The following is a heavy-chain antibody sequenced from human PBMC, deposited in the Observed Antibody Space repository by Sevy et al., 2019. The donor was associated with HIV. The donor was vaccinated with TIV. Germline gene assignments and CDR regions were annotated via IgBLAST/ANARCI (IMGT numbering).Heavy chain of an antibody. D-gene: IGHD2-21*02. CDR1: GGSVSSYH. Sequence: SETLSLTCGVSGGSVSSYHWSWIRQTAAKGLEWIGRIYTTGSTKYNPSLNSRVTLSLDTARNQISLMLTSVTAADTAGYFCAGDGAPGAGDGLGYYYGMDAWGQGTTVTVSS. V-gene: IGHV4-4*07. CDR3: AGDGAPGAGDGLGYYYGMDA. CDR2: IYTTGST. J-gene: IGHJ6*02.